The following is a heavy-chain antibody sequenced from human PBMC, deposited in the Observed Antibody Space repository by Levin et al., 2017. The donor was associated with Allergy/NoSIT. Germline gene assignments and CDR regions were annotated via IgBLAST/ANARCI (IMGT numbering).Heavy chain of an antibody. J-gene: IGHJ6*02. D-gene: IGHD3-16*02. CDR2: IKQDGSET. CDR3: AREEGWGYHYGMDV. CDR1: GFTFTSFW. Sequence: HTGGSLRLSCVASGFTFTSFWMTWVRQAPGKGLEWVANIKQDGSETYYVDSVKGRFTISRDNAKNSVYLQMNSLRVDDTAVYYCAREEGWGYHYGMDVWGQGTTVTVSS. V-gene: IGHV3-7*01.